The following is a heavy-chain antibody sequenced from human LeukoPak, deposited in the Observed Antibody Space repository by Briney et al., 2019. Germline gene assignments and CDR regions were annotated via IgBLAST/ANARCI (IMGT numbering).Heavy chain of an antibody. V-gene: IGHV1-46*01. CDR2: INPSGGST. Sequence: ASVKVSCKASGYTFTRYYMHWVRQAPGQGLEWMGIINPSGGSTSYAQKFQGGVTMTRDTSTSTVYMELSSLRSEDTAVYYCARDVSAAGGWDLWGQGTLVTVSS. CDR3: ARDVSAAGGWDL. D-gene: IGHD2-15*01. CDR1: GYTFTRYY. J-gene: IGHJ4*02.